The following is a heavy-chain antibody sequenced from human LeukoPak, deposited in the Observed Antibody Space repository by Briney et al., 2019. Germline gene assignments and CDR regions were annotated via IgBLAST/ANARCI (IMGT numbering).Heavy chain of an antibody. D-gene: IGHD3-10*01. CDR3: ARGRGYYYYYGMDV. CDR2: INYSGST. CDR1: GGSFSGYY. J-gene: IGHJ6*02. V-gene: IGHV4-34*01. Sequence: SETLSLTCAVYGGSFSGYYWSWIRQPPGKGLEWIGEINYSGSTNYNPSLKSRVTISVDTSKNQFSLKLSSVTAADTAVYYCARGRGYYYYYGMDVWGQGTTVTVSS.